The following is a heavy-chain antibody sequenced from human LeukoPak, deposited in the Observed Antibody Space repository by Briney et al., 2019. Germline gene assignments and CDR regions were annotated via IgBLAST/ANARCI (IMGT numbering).Heavy chain of an antibody. CDR1: GFTFSSYI. CDR3: ARDRGGLFDP. Sequence: GGSLRLSCAASGFTFSSYIMNWVRQAPGKGLEWVSSISSRSSYIYYADSVKGRFTISRDNAKNSLYLQMNSLRAEDTAVYYCARDRGGLFDPWGQGTLVTAAS. V-gene: IGHV3-21*01. CDR2: ISSRSSYI. J-gene: IGHJ5*02. D-gene: IGHD3-16*01.